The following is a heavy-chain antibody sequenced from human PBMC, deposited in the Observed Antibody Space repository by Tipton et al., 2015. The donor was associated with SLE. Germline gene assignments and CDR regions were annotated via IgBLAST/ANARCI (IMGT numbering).Heavy chain of an antibody. Sequence: SLRLSCAASGFSFSRSWMHWVRQAPGKGLVWVSRINTDGSIITYADSVKGRFTISTDNAKNTLYLQMDSLRAEDTAVYFCASTYDHAFDIWGQGTMVTVPS. V-gene: IGHV3-74*01. CDR2: INTDGSII. D-gene: IGHD3-3*01. J-gene: IGHJ3*02. CDR3: ASTYDHAFDI. CDR1: GFSFSRSW.